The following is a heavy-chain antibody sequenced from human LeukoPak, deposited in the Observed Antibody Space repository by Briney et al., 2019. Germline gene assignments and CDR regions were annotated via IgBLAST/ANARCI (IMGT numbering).Heavy chain of an antibody. CDR2: ISGTGGNT. J-gene: IGHJ4*02. CDR1: GFTFSSYA. D-gene: IGHD3-10*01. Sequence: PGGSLRLSCAASGFTFSSYAMSWVRQAPGKGLEWVSSISGTGGNTYYADSVKGRFTISRDNSKNTLYLQMNSLRAEDTAVYCCANVPYYGSGTPFDHWGQGTLVTVSS. V-gene: IGHV3-23*01. CDR3: ANVPYYGSGTPFDH.